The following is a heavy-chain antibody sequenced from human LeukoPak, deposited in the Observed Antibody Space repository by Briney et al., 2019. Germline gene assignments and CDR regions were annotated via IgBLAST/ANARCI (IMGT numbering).Heavy chain of an antibody. D-gene: IGHD6-13*01. V-gene: IGHV1-69*06. CDR2: IIPIFGTA. CDR3: ARGGIAASFNYFDY. CDR1: GGTFSSYA. J-gene: IGHJ4*02. Sequence: GASVKVSCKASGGTFSSYAISWVRQAPGQGLEWMGGIIPIFGTANYAQKFQGRVTITADKSTSTAYMELSSLRSEDTALFYCARGGIAASFNYFDYWGQGTLVTVSS.